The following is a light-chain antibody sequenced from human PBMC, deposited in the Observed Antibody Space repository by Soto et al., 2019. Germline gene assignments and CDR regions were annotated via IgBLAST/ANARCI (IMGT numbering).Light chain of an antibody. CDR2: GNS. Sequence: QSVLTQPPSVSGAPGPRVTISCTGSSSNIGAGYDVHWYQQLPGTAPKLLIYGNSNRPSGVPDRFSGSKSGTSASLAITGLQAEDEADYYCQSYDSSLSGSVFGGGTQLAAL. J-gene: IGLJ2*01. CDR3: QSYDSSLSGSV. CDR1: SSNIGAGYD. V-gene: IGLV1-40*01.